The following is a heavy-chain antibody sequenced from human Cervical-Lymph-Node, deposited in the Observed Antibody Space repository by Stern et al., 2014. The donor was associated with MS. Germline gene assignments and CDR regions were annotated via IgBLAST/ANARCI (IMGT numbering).Heavy chain of an antibody. V-gene: IGHV1-69*01. CDR3: AREMPYNYYDSSGYSPFDY. D-gene: IGHD3-22*01. Sequence: VQLLESGAEVKKPGSSVKVSCKASGGTFSSYAISWVRQAPGQGLEWMGGIIPIFGTANYAQKFQGRVTITADESTSTAYMELSSLRSEDTAVYYCAREMPYNYYDSSGYSPFDYWGQGTLVTVSS. J-gene: IGHJ4*02. CDR1: GGTFSSYA. CDR2: IIPIFGTA.